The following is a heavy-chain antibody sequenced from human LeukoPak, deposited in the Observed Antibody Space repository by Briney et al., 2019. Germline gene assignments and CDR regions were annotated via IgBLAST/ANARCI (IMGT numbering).Heavy chain of an antibody. CDR1: GYTFTSYD. CDR2: ISAYNGNT. J-gene: IGHJ4*02. V-gene: IGHV1-18*01. Sequence: APVKVSCKASGYTFTSYDINWVRQATGQGLEWMGWISAYNGNTNYAQKLQGRVTMTTDTSTSTAYMELRSLRSDDTAVYYCAREDDPSPYFDYWGQGTLVTVSS. CDR3: AREDDPSPYFDY.